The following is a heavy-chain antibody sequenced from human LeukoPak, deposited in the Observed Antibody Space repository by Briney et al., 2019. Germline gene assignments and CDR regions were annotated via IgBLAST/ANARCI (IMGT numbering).Heavy chain of an antibody. Sequence: GGSLRLSCAASGFTFDDYAMHWVRQAPGKGLEWVSGISWNSGSIGYADSVKGRFTISRDNAKNSLYLQMNSLRAEDTAVYYCAREGYSSSWYGRGNAFDIWGQGTMVTISS. D-gene: IGHD6-13*01. CDR1: GFTFDDYA. CDR2: ISWNSGSI. CDR3: AREGYSSSWYGRGNAFDI. J-gene: IGHJ3*02. V-gene: IGHV3-9*01.